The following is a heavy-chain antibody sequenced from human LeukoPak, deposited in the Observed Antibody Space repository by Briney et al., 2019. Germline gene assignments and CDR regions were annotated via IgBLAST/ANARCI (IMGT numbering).Heavy chain of an antibody. CDR2: IYYSGST. V-gene: IGHV4-39*07. CDR1: GGSISSSSYY. CDR3: ARVLLTEEDAFDI. Sequence: PSETLSLTCTVSGGSISSSSYYWGWIRQPPGKGLEWIGSIYYSGSTYYNPSLKSRVTISVDTSKNQFSLKLSSVTAADTAVYYCARVLLTEEDAFDIWGQGTMVTVSS. J-gene: IGHJ3*02.